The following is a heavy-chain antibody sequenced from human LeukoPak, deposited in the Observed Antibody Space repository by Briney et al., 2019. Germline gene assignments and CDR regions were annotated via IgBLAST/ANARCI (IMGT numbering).Heavy chain of an antibody. J-gene: IGHJ5*02. CDR2: ITGNGATR. D-gene: IGHD4-17*01. V-gene: IGHV3-23*01. Sequence: GGSLRLSCAAPGLTLSAYAVTCVRQAPGKGLEWVSSITGNGATRVYSDSAKGRFTTSWDNSKNMVYLQLNSLRVEDTALYYCTKDPNGDYIGAFDAWGQGTLVTVSS. CDR1: GLTLSAYA. CDR3: TKDPNGDYIGAFDA.